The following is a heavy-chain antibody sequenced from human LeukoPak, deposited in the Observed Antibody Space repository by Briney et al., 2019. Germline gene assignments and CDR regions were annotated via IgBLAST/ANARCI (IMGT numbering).Heavy chain of an antibody. V-gene: IGHV4-59*01. D-gene: IGHD2-2*01. J-gene: IGHJ3*02. CDR1: GGSISSYY. Sequence: SETLSLTCTVSGGSISSYYWSWIRQPPGKGLEWIGYIYYSGSTNYNPSLKSRVTISVDTSKNQFSLKLSSVTAADTAVYYCARGLRYCSSTSCSGAFDIWGQGTMVTVSS. CDR3: ARGLRYCSSTSCSGAFDI. CDR2: IYYSGST.